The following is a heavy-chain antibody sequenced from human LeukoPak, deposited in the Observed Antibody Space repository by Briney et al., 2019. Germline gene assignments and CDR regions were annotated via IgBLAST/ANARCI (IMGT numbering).Heavy chain of an antibody. D-gene: IGHD4-17*01. CDR3: ARIDYGDYEPFDY. V-gene: IGHV1-2*02. J-gene: IGHJ4*02. Sequence: RGASVKVSCKASGYTFTGYYMHWVRQAPGQGLEWMGWINPNSGGTNYAQKFQGRVTMTTDTSTSTAYMELRSLRSDDTAVYYCARIDYGDYEPFDYWGQGTLVTVSS. CDR2: INPNSGGT. CDR1: GYTFTGYY.